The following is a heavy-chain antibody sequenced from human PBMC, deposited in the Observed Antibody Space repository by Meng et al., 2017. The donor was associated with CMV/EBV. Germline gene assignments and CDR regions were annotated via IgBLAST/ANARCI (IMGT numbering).Heavy chain of an antibody. CDR3: AKGQLLDSKVH. J-gene: IGHJ4*02. D-gene: IGHD2-2*01. CDR1: GFTFSSYW. CDR2: IKQDGSEK. V-gene: IGHV3-7*01. Sequence: GESLKISCAASGFTFSSYWMSWVRQAPGKGLEWVANIKQDGSEKYYVDSVKGRFTISRDNAKNSLYLQMNSLRAEDTAVYYCAKGQLLDSKVHWGQGTLVTVSS.